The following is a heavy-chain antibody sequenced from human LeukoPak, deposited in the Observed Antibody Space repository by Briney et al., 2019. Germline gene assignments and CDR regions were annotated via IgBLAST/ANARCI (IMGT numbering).Heavy chain of an antibody. D-gene: IGHD3-22*01. CDR3: ARDYDSSGYYPLDY. J-gene: IGHJ4*02. Sequence: PGGSLRLSCSASGFTFDDYAMHWVRHAPGKGLEWVSGISWNSGSICYADSVKGRFTIPRDNAKNSLYLQMNSLRAEDTAVYYCARDYDSSGYYPLDYWGQGTLVTVSS. CDR1: GFTFDDYA. CDR2: ISWNSGSI. V-gene: IGHV3-9*01.